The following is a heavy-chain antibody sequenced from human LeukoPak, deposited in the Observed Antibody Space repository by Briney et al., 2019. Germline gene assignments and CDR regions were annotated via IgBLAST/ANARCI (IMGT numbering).Heavy chain of an antibody. D-gene: IGHD4-17*01. CDR2: INHSGST. V-gene: IGHV4-34*01. CDR3: SRVDYGDYSKDFDY. J-gene: IGHJ4*02. Sequence: SETLSLTCAVYGGSFSGYYWSWIRQPPGKGLEWIGEINHSGSTNYNPSLKSRVTISVDTSKNQFSLKLSSVTAADTAVYYCSRVDYGDYSKDFDYWGQGTLVTVSS. CDR1: GGSFSGYY.